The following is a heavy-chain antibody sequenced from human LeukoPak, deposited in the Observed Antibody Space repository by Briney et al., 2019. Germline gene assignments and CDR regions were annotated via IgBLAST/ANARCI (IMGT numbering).Heavy chain of an antibody. Sequence: PGGSLRLSCAASGFTFSGYSMNWVRQAPGKGLEWVSYITSSSSAIYYADSVKGRFTISRDNAKNSLYLQMNSLRAEDTAVYYCARVRGSYHFDYWAREPWSPSPQ. J-gene: IGHJ4*02. D-gene: IGHD1-26*01. CDR3: ARVRGSYHFDY. CDR2: ITSSSSAI. CDR1: GFTFSGYS. V-gene: IGHV3-48*01.